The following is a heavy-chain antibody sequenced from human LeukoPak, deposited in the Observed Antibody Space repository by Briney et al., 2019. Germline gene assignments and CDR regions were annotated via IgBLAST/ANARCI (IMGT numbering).Heavy chain of an antibody. Sequence: SETLSLTCTVYGGSISSSSYYWGWIRQPPGTGLEWIGSIYYSGSTYYNPSLKSRVTISVDTSKNQFSLKLSSVTAADTAVYYCARGGAVAGTFDYWGQGTLVTVSS. CDR2: IYYSGST. D-gene: IGHD6-19*01. CDR3: ARGGAVAGTFDY. J-gene: IGHJ4*02. V-gene: IGHV4-39*01. CDR1: GGSISSSSYY.